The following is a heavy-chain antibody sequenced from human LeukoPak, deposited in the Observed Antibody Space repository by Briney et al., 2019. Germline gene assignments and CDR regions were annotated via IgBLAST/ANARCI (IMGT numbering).Heavy chain of an antibody. CDR2: IIPIFGTA. CDR3: ARDHCGGDCSPMDDAFDI. V-gene: IGHV1-69*13. Sequence: VASVKVSCTASGGTFSSYAISWVRQAPGQGLEWMGGIIPIFGTANYAQKFQGRVTITADESTSTAYMELSSLRSEDTAVYYCARDHCGGDCSPMDDAFDIWGQGTMVTVSS. CDR1: GGTFSSYA. J-gene: IGHJ3*02. D-gene: IGHD2-21*02.